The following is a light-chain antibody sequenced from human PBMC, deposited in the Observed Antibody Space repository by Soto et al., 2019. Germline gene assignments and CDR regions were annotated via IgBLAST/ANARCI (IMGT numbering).Light chain of an antibody. Sequence: QSALTQPPSASGSPGQSVTISCTGTSSDVGAYDYVSWYQQHPGKAPKLMIYEINKRPSGVSDRFSGSKSGNTASLTVSGLQAEDEADYYCSSYTGGNPSYVFGTGTKVT. V-gene: IGLV2-8*01. CDR3: SSYTGGNPSYV. J-gene: IGLJ1*01. CDR2: EIN. CDR1: SSDVGAYDY.